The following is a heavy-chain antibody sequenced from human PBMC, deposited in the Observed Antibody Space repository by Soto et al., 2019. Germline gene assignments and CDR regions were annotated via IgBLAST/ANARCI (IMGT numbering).Heavy chain of an antibody. D-gene: IGHD3-22*01. Sequence: QVQLVQSGAEVKKPGSSVKVSCKASGGTFSSYAISWVRQAPGQGLEWMGGIIPIFGTANYAQKFQGRVTITADESTSTAYMQLSSLRSEDTAVYYCARNYYDSSGYYYYYGMDVWGQGTTVTVSS. J-gene: IGHJ6*02. V-gene: IGHV1-69*01. CDR2: IIPIFGTA. CDR1: GGTFSSYA. CDR3: ARNYYDSSGYYYYYGMDV.